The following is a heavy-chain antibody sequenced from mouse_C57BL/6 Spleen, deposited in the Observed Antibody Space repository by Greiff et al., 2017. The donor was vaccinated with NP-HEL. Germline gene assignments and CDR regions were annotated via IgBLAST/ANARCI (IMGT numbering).Heavy chain of an antibody. Sequence: QVQLQQSGPELVKPGASVKISCKASGYAFSSSWMNWVKQRPGTGLEWIGRIYPGDGDTNYNGKFKGTATLTADKSSSTAYMQLSSRTSEDSAVYFCARSPYGYDGNYYAMDYWGQGTSVTVSS. CDR2: IYPGDGDT. J-gene: IGHJ4*01. CDR1: GYAFSSSW. CDR3: ARSPYGYDGNYYAMDY. V-gene: IGHV1-82*01. D-gene: IGHD2-2*01.